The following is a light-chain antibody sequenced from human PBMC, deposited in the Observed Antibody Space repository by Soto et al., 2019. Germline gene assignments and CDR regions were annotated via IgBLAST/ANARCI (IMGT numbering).Light chain of an antibody. CDR2: EVS. V-gene: IGLV2-8*01. CDR1: SSDVGGYNY. CDR3: SSYVSTKSYV. J-gene: IGLJ1*01. Sequence: QSALTQPASVSGSPGQSITISCTGTSSDVGGYNYVSWYQQHPGQAPKLIIYEVSKRPSGVPDRFSGSKSGNSASLTVSGLQAEDEADYYCSSYVSTKSYVFGTGTKLTVL.